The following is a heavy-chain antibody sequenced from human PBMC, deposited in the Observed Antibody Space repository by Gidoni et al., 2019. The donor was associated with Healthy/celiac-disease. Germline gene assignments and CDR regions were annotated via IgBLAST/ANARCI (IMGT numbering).Heavy chain of an antibody. CDR2: IYHSGST. Sequence: QVQLQESGPGLVNPSETLSLTCTVSGYSISSGYYWGWIRQPPGKGLEWIGSIYHSGSTYYNPSLKSRVTISVDTSKNQFSLKLSSVTAADTAVYYCAREPHDYGDFYWYFDLWGRGTLVTVSS. CDR1: GYSISSGYY. D-gene: IGHD4-17*01. V-gene: IGHV4-38-2*02. CDR3: AREPHDYGDFYWYFDL. J-gene: IGHJ2*01.